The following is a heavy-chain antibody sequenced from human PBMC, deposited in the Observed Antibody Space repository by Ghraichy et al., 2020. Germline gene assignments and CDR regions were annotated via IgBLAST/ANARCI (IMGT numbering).Heavy chain of an antibody. CDR3: AGGGSTWDYYFDF. Sequence: GGSLRLSCAASDFSFSTYNMNWVRQAPGKGLEWVSSIGSSSSYISYADSVEGRFTISRDNAKNSLYLQMNSLRAEDTAVYYCAGGGSTWDYYFDFWGQGTLVTVSS. J-gene: IGHJ4*02. D-gene: IGHD6-13*01. V-gene: IGHV3-21*01. CDR2: IGSSSSYI. CDR1: DFSFSTYN.